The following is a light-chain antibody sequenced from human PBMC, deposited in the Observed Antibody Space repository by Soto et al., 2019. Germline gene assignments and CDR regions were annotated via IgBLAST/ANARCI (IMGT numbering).Light chain of an antibody. CDR3: QQYNRYSLT. CDR1: QSISSW. Sequence: DIQMTQSPSTLSASVGDRVTITCLASQSISSWLAWYQQKPGKAPKLLIYDASSLESGVPSRFSGSGSDTEFTLTINNLQPDDFAASHCQQYNRYSLTFGGGTKVEIK. V-gene: IGKV1-5*01. CDR2: DAS. J-gene: IGKJ4*01.